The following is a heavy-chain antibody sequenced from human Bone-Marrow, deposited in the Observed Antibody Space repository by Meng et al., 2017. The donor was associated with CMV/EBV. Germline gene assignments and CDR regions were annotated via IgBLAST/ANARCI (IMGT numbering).Heavy chain of an antibody. V-gene: IGHV3-11*06. J-gene: IGHJ6*02. Sequence: GESLKISCAASGFIFSEYYMSWIRQAPGKGLEWVSSISSSSSYIYYADSVKGRFTISRDNAKNSLYLQMNSLRAEDTAVYYCARDTVVVPAANSWYYYYYGMDVWGQGTTVTVSS. CDR2: ISSSSSYI. CDR1: GFIFSEYY. D-gene: IGHD2-2*01. CDR3: ARDTVVVPAANSWYYYYYGMDV.